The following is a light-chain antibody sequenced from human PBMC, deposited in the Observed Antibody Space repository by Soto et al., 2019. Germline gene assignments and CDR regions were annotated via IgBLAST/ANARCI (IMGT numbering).Light chain of an antibody. Sequence: EIVLTQSPATLSLSPGERATLSCRASQSVSSYLAWYQPKPGQAPRLLIYDASNRATGIPARFSGSGSGTDFTLTISSLEPEDFAVYYCQQRSNWPPTFGQGTKV. J-gene: IGKJ1*01. CDR3: QQRSNWPPT. CDR1: QSVSSY. V-gene: IGKV3-11*01. CDR2: DAS.